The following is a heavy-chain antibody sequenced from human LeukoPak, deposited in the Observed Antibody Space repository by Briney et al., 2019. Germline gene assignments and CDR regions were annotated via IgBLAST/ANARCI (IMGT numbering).Heavy chain of an antibody. D-gene: IGHD6-6*01. CDR1: EFTFTSYE. CDR3: ARGPSIAARYDAFDI. J-gene: IGHJ3*02. V-gene: IGHV3-48*03. CDR2: ISSSGNTI. Sequence: GGSLRLSCAASEFTFTSYELNWVRQAPGKGLEWVSYISSSGNTISYTDSVKGRFTISRDNAKNSLYLQVISLRAEDTAVYYCARGPSIAARYDAFDIWGQGTMVTVSS.